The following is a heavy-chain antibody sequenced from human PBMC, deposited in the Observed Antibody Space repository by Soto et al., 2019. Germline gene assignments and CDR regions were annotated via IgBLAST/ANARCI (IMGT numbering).Heavy chain of an antibody. V-gene: IGHV4-34*01. CDR3: AREPSQNDRSYYGVDV. J-gene: IGHJ6*02. CDR1: GVSFSGYY. Sequence: QVQLQQWGAGLLKPSETLSLTCGVYGVSFSGYYWNWIRQPPGKGLEWIGEINHSGSTNYNPSLKSRVTMSEDPSKNQFSLKLTSVTAADTAVYYCAREPSQNDRSYYGVDVWGQGTTVTVSS. CDR2: INHSGST.